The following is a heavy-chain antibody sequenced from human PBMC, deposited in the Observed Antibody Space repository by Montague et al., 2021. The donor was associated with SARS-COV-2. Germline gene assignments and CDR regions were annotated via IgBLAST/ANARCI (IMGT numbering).Heavy chain of an antibody. CDR2: LSHGGDTA. CDR1: GFSFSNYV. V-gene: IGHV3-23*01. J-gene: IGHJ4*02. Sequence: SLRLACAGSGFSFSNYVTSWVRQAPGKGLEWVSSLSHGGDTAYYADSVKGRFTISRDNSKSTLYLQMNSLRAEDTAIYYCVPLGYCSDGSCSDFDSWGQGTLVTVSS. D-gene: IGHD2-15*01. CDR3: VPLGYCSDGSCSDFDS.